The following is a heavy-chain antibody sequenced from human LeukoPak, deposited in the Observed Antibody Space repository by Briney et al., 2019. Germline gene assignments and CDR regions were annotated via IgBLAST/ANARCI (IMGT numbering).Heavy chain of an antibody. V-gene: IGHV4-59*11. CDR1: GGSISSRY. J-gene: IGHJ4*02. D-gene: IGHD4-17*01. CDR3: ARESHGDYFDF. CDR2: IYYSGST. Sequence: SETLSLTCTVSGGSISSRYWSWIRQPPGKGLEWIGYIYYSGSTNYNASLKSRVTISVDTSKNQFSLKLNSVTAADTAVYYCARESHGDYFDFWGQGTLVTVS.